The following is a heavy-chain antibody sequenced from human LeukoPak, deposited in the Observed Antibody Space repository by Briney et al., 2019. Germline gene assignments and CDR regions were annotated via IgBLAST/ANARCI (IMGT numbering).Heavy chain of an antibody. CDR3: ARSPGSGRSGNWFDP. V-gene: IGHV6-1*01. Sequence: SQTLSLTCAISGDSVSSNSAAWNWIRQSPSRGLEWLGRTYYRSKWYNDYAVSVKSRITINPDTSKNQISLQLDSVTPEDTAVYYCARSPGSGRSGNWFDPWGQGTLVTVSS. J-gene: IGHJ5*02. CDR1: GDSVSSNSAA. CDR2: TYYRSKWYN. D-gene: IGHD3-10*01.